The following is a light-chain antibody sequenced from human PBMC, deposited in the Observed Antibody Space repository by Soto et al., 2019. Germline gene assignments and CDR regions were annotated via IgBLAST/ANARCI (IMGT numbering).Light chain of an antibody. Sequence: EIVMTQSPATLSVSPGERATLSCRASQDISSKLAWYQQKPGQAPRLLIYGASTRATAIPARFSGSGSGTEFTLTISSLQSEDFAVYFCQQYNNWPPWTFGQGTRVEIK. CDR1: QDISSK. V-gene: IGKV3-15*01. CDR3: QQYNNWPPWT. CDR2: GAS. J-gene: IGKJ1*01.